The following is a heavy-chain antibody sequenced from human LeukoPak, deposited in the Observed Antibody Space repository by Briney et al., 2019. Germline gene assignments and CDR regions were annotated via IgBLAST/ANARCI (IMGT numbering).Heavy chain of an antibody. CDR3: AEDGYSSVQTGNYYYYMDV. V-gene: IGHV3-43D*03. D-gene: IGHD6-19*01. J-gene: IGHJ6*03. Sequence: GGSLRLSCAASGFTFDDYAMHWVRQAPGKGLEWVSLISWDGGSTYYADSVKGRFTISRDNSKNSLYLQMNSLRAEDTALYYCAEDGYSSVQTGNYYYYMDVWGKGTTVTVSS. CDR1: GFTFDDYA. CDR2: ISWDGGST.